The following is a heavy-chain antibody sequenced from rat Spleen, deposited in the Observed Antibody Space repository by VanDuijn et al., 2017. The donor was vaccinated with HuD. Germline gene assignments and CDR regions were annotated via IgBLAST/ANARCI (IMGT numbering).Heavy chain of an antibody. CDR3: ARPRDYIPYY. Sequence: EVELQESGPGLVKPSQSLSLTCSVTGYSITLNYWGWIRKFPGNKMEWMGYINHSGSTNYNQHLQSRISITRDTSKNQFFLHLNSLTTEDTATYYCARPRDYIPYYWGQGVMVTVSS. CDR2: INHSGST. CDR1: GYSITLNY. J-gene: IGHJ2*01. D-gene: IGHD1-9*01. V-gene: IGHV3-1*01.